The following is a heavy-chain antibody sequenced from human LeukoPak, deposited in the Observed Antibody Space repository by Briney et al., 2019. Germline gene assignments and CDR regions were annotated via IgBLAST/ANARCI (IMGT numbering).Heavy chain of an antibody. V-gene: IGHV4-34*01. CDR1: GGSFSGYY. D-gene: IGHD1/OR15-1a*01. CDR2: INHSGST. J-gene: IGHJ3*02. Sequence: PSETLSLTCAVYGGSFSGYYWSWIRQPPGKGLEWIGEINHSGSTNYNPSLKSRVTISVDTSKNQFSLKLSSVIAADTAVYYCARAQVCVWAGTGTVSLCDAFDIWGQGTMVTVSS. CDR3: ARAQVCVWAGTGTVSLCDAFDI.